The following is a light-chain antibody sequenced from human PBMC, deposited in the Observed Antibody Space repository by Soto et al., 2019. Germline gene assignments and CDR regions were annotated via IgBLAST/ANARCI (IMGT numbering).Light chain of an antibody. CDR1: QGISNY. CDR2: AAS. CDR3: QKYNRAPWK. Sequence: DIQMTQSPSSLSASVGDRVTITCRASQGISNYLAWYQQKPGKVPKLLIYAASTLQSGVPSRFSGSGSGTDFTLNNNRLQPEDVATYYWQKYNRAPWKVGQGTKVEIK. J-gene: IGKJ1*01. V-gene: IGKV1-27*01.